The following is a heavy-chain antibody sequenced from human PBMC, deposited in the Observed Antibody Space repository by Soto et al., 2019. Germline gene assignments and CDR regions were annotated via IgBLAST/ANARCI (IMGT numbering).Heavy chain of an antibody. V-gene: IGHV1-3*01. D-gene: IGHD6-6*01. CDR1: GYTFTSYA. Sequence: ASVKVSCKASGYTFTSYAMHWVRQAPGQRLEWMGWINAGNGNTKYSQKFQGRVTITRDTSASTAYMELSSLRSEDTAVYYCAILLKEQLAPFDYWGQGTMGTVSS. CDR3: AILLKEQLAPFDY. J-gene: IGHJ4*02. CDR2: INAGNGNT.